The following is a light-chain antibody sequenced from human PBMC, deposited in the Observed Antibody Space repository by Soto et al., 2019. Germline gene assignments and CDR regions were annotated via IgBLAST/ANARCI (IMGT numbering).Light chain of an antibody. CDR3: QQYNSYS. Sequence: DIQMTQSPSTLSASVGDRVTITCRASQSISTWLAWYQQKPGKAPNLLIYKASSLESGVPSRFSGSGSGTEFTLTISSMQPDDFAHDYCQQYNSYSFGPGTKVDIK. CDR1: QSISTW. J-gene: IGKJ3*01. V-gene: IGKV1-5*03. CDR2: KAS.